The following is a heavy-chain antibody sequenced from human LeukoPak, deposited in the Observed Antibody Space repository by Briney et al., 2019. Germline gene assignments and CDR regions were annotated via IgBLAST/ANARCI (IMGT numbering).Heavy chain of an antibody. V-gene: IGHV3-23*01. J-gene: IGHJ3*02. CDR1: GFTFSSYW. Sequence: GGSLRLSCAASGFTFSSYWMTWVRQAPGKGLEWVSAISGSGGSTYYADSVKGRFTISRDNSRNTLYLQMNSLRAEDTAVYYCAKDQWLVLYAFDIWGQGTMVTVSS. D-gene: IGHD6-19*01. CDR3: AKDQWLVLYAFDI. CDR2: ISGSGGST.